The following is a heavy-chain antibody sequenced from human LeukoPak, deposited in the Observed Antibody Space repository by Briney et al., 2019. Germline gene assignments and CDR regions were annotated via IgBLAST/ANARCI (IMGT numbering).Heavy chain of an antibody. D-gene: IGHD2-2*01. CDR2: IYHSGTS. V-gene: IGHV4-39*01. J-gene: IGHJ4*02. CDR1: GDSIGTNTYY. CDR3: ARQKRLYCSSTSCYSFDY. Sequence: SETPSLTCTVSGDSIGTNTYYWTWIRQPPGKGLEWIASIYHSGTSYYNPSLKSRVTISVDRSKIQFSLKLSSVSAADTAVYYCARQKRLYCSSTSCYSFDYWGQGTLVTVSS.